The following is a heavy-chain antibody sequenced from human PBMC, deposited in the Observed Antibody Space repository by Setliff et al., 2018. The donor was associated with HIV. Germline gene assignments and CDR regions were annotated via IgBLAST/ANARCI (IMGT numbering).Heavy chain of an antibody. Sequence: SETLSLTCTVSGGSTDSGGYYWAWIRQPPGKGLEWIGYIYYSGSTNYNPSLKSRVTMSVDTSKNQFSLKLTSVTASDTAVYYCARAAAGNTGPFDLWGQGSPVTVSS. CDR2: IYYSGST. CDR1: GGSTDSGGYY. CDR3: ARAAAGNTGPFDL. V-gene: IGHV4-61*08. J-gene: IGHJ4*02. D-gene: IGHD4-17*01.